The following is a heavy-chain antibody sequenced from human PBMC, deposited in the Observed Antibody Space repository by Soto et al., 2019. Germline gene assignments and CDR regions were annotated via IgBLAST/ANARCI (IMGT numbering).Heavy chain of an antibody. D-gene: IGHD2-2*01. CDR2: IIPIFGTA. CDR3: AKRGYCSSTSCSYYYGMDV. CDR1: GGTFSSYA. Sequence: GASVKVSCKASGGTFSSYAISWVRQAPGQGLEWMGGIIPIFGTANYAQKFQGRVTITADESTSTAYMELSSLRSEDTAVYYCAKRGYCSSTSCSYYYGMDVWGQGTTVTVSS. J-gene: IGHJ6*02. V-gene: IGHV1-69*13.